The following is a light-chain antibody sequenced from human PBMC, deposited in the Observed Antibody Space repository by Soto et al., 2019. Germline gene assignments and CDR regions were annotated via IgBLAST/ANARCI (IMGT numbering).Light chain of an antibody. V-gene: IGKV3-15*01. CDR2: GAS. CDR3: QQYNNWPYT. J-gene: IGKJ2*01. CDR1: QSVSSN. Sequence: EIVMTQSPATLAVSPGERAALSCRASQSVSSNFAWYQQKPGQAPRLLIYGASSRATGTPARFSGSGSGTEFPLTISSLQSEDFAVYYCQQYNNWPYTFGLGNKLEMK.